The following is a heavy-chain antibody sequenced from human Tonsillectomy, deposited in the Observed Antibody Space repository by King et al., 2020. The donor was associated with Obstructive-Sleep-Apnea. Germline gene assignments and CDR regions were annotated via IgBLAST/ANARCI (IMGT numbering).Heavy chain of an antibody. CDR2: IKQEGSEK. D-gene: IGHD1-7*01. J-gene: IGHJ5*02. CDR1: GFTFSNHW. V-gene: IGHV3-7*03. Sequence: VQLVESGGGLVQPGGSLRLSCAASGFTFSNHWMSWVRQAPGKGLAWVANIKQEGSEKFFVDSVKGRFIISRDNAKNSLVLQMNSLSAEDTAVYYCAGATAGSTLSGGLDPWGQGTLVTVAS. CDR3: AGATAGSTLSGGLDP.